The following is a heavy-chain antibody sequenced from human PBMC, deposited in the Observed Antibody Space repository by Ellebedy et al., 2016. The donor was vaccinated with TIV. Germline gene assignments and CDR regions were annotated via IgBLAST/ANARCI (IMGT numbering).Heavy chain of an antibody. CDR2: IYWNDDK. Sequence: SGPTLVKPPQTLTLTCTFSGFSLSSSRVPVGWIRQPPGTALEWLALIYWNDDKRYSPSLKSRLTITKDTSKNQVVHTLTNMDPVDTATYYCARFLYGDFVKFFDSWGQGTLVTVSS. CDR1: GFSLSSSRVP. J-gene: IGHJ4*02. D-gene: IGHD4-17*01. V-gene: IGHV2-5*01. CDR3: ARFLYGDFVKFFDS.